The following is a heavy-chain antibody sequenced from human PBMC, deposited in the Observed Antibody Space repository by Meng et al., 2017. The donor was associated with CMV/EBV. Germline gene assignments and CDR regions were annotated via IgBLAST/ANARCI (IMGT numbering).Heavy chain of an antibody. D-gene: IGHD3-22*01. CDR2: FDPEDGAT. CDR3: ATVPYYDSSGYSPDFDY. CDR1: GYTLTELS. V-gene: IGHV1-24*01. J-gene: IGHJ4*02. Sequence: GYTLTELSMHWVRQAPGKGLEWMGGFDPEDGATIYAQKFQGRVTMTEDTSTDTAYMELSSLRSEDTAVYYCATVPYYDSSGYSPDFDYWGQGTLVTVSS.